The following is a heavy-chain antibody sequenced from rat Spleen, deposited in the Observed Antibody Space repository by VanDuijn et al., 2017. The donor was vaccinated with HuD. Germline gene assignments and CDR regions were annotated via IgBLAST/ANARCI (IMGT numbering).Heavy chain of an antibody. V-gene: IGHV5-25*01. Sequence: EVRLVESGGGLVQPGRSLKLSCEVSGFTFNNYDMAWIRQAPTKGLEWVASINPGGITYYPDSVKGRFTISRDSAKSSLYLQMNSLKSEDTATYYCARLYRDYSGGLYYFDYWGQGVMVTVSS. CDR3: ARLYRDYSGGLYYFDY. J-gene: IGHJ2*01. CDR2: INPGGIT. CDR1: GFTFNNYD. D-gene: IGHD1-1*01.